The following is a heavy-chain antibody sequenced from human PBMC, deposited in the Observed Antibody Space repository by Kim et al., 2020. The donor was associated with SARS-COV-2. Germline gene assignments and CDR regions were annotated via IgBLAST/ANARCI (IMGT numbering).Heavy chain of an antibody. V-gene: IGHV4-59*09. CDR2: ST. J-gene: IGHJ4*02. D-gene: IGHD1-26*01. Sequence: STNSNPSLKSRVNISVDKSKNQFALKLSSVTAADTAVYYCASGRGSYLFDYGGQGTLVTVSS. CDR3: ASGRGSYLFDY.